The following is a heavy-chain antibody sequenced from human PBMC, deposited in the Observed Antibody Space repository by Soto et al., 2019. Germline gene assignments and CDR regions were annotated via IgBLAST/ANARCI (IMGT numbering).Heavy chain of an antibody. V-gene: IGHV3-30*18. J-gene: IGHJ4*02. Sequence: QVQLVESGGGVVQPGRSLRLSCAASGFTFSSYGMHWVRQAPGKGLEWVAVISYDGSNKYYADSVKGRFTISRDNSKNTLYLQMNSLRAEDTAVYYCAKDNYYDSSGCFDYWGQGTLVTVSS. D-gene: IGHD3-22*01. CDR3: AKDNYYDSSGCFDY. CDR2: ISYDGSNK. CDR1: GFTFSSYG.